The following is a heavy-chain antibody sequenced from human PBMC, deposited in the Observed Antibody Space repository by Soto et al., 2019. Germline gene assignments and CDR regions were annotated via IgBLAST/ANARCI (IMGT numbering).Heavy chain of an antibody. CDR1: GFTFSSYA. CDR3: AKTIAVTTSYYYGMDV. V-gene: IGHV3-23*01. J-gene: IGHJ6*02. D-gene: IGHD6-19*01. CDR2: ISGSGGST. Sequence: EVQLLESGGGLVQPGGSLRLSCAASGFTFSSYAMSWVRQAPGKGLECVSAISGSGGSTYYADSVKGRFTISRDNSKNTLYLQMNSLRAEDTAVYYCAKTIAVTTSYYYGMDVWGQGTTVTVSS.